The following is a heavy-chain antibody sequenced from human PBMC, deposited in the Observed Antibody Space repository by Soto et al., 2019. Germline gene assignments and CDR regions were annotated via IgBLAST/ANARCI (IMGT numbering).Heavy chain of an antibody. J-gene: IGHJ4*02. V-gene: IGHV3-66*04. Sequence: PGGAPRLSCAAPGVTLRWKYMRWGRPAPGKGLEWVSVIYSGGSTYYADSVKGRFTISRDNSKNTLYLQMNSLRAEDTAVYYCARHGYNYGGGYFDYWGQGTLVTVSS. CDR1: GVTLRWKY. CDR2: IYSGGST. D-gene: IGHD5-18*01. CDR3: ARHGYNYGGGYFDY.